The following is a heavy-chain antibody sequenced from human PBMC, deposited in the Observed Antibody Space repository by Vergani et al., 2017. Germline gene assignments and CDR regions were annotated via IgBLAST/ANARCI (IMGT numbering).Heavy chain of an antibody. CDR1: GGSISSSSYY. V-gene: IGHV4-39*02. CDR3: ARDGDFWSGLGFTRDYYYGMDV. Sequence: QLQLQESGPGLVKPSETLSLTCTVSGGSISSSSYYWGWIRQPPGKGLEWIGSIYYSGSTYYNPSLKSRVTISVDTSKNQFSLKLSSVTAADTAVYYCARDGDFWSGLGFTRDYYYGMDVWGQGTTVTVSS. CDR2: IYYSGST. J-gene: IGHJ6*02. D-gene: IGHD3-3*01.